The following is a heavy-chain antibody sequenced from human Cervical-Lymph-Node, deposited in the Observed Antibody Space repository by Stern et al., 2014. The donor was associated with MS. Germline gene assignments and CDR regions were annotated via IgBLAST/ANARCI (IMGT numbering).Heavy chain of an antibody. J-gene: IGHJ6*02. Sequence: QLQLQESGPGLVKPSQTLSLTCTVSGVSISSGAYFWTWIRQHPGKGLEWIGYISYSGTTYNNPSLESRVTMPIDTSENQFSLRLTSVTAADTAVYYCARGNGAGGVIDWYYYYGLDVWGQGTTVTVSS. CDR2: ISYSGTT. D-gene: IGHD2-8*01. V-gene: IGHV4-31*03. CDR1: GVSISSGAYF. CDR3: ARGNGAGGVIDWYYYYGLDV.